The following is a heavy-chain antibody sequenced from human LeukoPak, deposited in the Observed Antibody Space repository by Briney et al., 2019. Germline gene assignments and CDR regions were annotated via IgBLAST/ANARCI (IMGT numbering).Heavy chain of an antibody. CDR2: ISYDGYNK. CDR1: GFTFRSYA. Sequence: PGRSLRLSCAASGFTFRSYAMHGVRQAPGKGREGVAVISYDGYNKYYADSVKGRFTISRDNSKNTLYLQMNSLRAEDTAVYYCARSYYYDSSGYGAFDIWGQGTLVTVSS. V-gene: IGHV3-30*04. CDR3: ARSYYYDSSGYGAFDI. J-gene: IGHJ3*02. D-gene: IGHD3-22*01.